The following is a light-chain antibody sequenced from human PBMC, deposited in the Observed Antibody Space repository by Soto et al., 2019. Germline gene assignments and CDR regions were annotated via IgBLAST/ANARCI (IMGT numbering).Light chain of an antibody. CDR1: QSISSF. CDR2: GAS. CDR3: QQSYSTPYT. J-gene: IGKJ2*01. V-gene: IGKV1-39*01. Sequence: IQMTQSPSSLSASVGDRVTITCRASQSISSFLNWYQQKPGKAPKILIHGASSLQSGVPSTFSGSGSGTDFSLTISSLQPEDFATYYCQQSYSTPYTFGQGTKLEIK.